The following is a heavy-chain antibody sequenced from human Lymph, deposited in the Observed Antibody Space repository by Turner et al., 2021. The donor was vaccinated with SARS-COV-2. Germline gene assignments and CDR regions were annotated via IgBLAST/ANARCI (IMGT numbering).Heavy chain of an antibody. D-gene: IGHD2-8*02. Sequence: QVQLQESGPRLVKPLETLSLTCTVSGGSMNSNYWSWIRQPPGKRLEWIGYIYYRGSTNYNPSLESRVTISVDTSRNQFSLNLTSVTAADTAIYYCARDTVNNWVDPWGQGTLVTVSS. CDR3: ARDTVNNWVDP. CDR1: GGSMNSNY. CDR2: IYYRGST. V-gene: IGHV4-59*01. J-gene: IGHJ5*02.